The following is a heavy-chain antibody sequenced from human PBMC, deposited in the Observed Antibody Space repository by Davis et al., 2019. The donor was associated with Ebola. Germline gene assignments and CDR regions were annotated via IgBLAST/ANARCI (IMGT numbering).Heavy chain of an antibody. J-gene: IGHJ5*01. CDR2: IYNSGIT. CDR1: GCSISSGGYS. Sequence: MPSETLSLTCSVSGCSISSGGYSWSWIRQPPGKGLEWIGYIYNSGITYYNPSLKSRVTISVDSSKNQFSLKLSSVTAADTAVYYCATLMTTVTTCWFDPWGQGTLVTVSS. D-gene: IGHD4-17*01. CDR3: ATLMTTVTTCWFDP. V-gene: IGHV4-30-2*01.